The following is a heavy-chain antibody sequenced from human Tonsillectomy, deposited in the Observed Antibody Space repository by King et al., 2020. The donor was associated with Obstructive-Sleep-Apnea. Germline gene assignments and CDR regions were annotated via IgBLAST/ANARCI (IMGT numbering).Heavy chain of an antibody. D-gene: IGHD4-17*01. J-gene: IGHJ4*02. CDR2: IYYSGST. Sequence: VQLQESGPGLVKPSETLSLTCTVSGGSISGYYWGWIRQPPGKGLEWIGYIYYSGSTNYNPSLKSRVTISVDTSKNQFSLKLISVTAADTAVYFCARVHYGDYVKYFDYWGQGTLVTVSS. CDR3: ARVHYGDYVKYFDY. V-gene: IGHV4-59*01. CDR1: GGSISGYY.